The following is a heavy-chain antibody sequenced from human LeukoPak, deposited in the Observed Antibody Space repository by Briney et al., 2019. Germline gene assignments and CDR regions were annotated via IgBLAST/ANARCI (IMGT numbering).Heavy chain of an antibody. J-gene: IGHJ3*02. CDR1: GYTFTSYG. CDR2: ISAYNGNT. Sequence: ASVKVSCKASGYTFTSYGISWVRQAPGQGLEWIGWISAYNGNTNYAQKLQGRVTMTTDTSTSTAYMELRSLRSDDTAVYYCARDRYYDSSGYYWNDAFDIWGQGTMVTVSS. D-gene: IGHD3-22*01. V-gene: IGHV1-18*01. CDR3: ARDRYYDSSGYYWNDAFDI.